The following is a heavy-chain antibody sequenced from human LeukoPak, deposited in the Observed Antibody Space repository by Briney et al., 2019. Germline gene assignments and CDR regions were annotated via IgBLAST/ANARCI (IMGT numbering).Heavy chain of an antibody. J-gene: IGHJ4*02. CDR3: ARARNNYDSSGYSALDY. Sequence: GGSLRLSCAASEFSFSSYGMHWVRQAPGKGLQWVASLWYGGTNKYHADSVKGRFTISRDNSQSTLYLQMNSLRAEDTAVYYCARARNNYDSSGYSALDYWGQATLVTVSS. D-gene: IGHD3-22*01. CDR2: LWYGGTNK. CDR1: EFSFSSYG. V-gene: IGHV3-33*01.